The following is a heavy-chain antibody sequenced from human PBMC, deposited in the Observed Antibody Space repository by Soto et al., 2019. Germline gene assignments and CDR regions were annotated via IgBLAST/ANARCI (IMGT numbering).Heavy chain of an antibody. D-gene: IGHD3-3*01. J-gene: IGHJ5*01. CDR3: ARLSWYGFWKSYSPYNLFES. V-gene: IGHV3-48*03. Sequence: PVGSLRLSCAASGFAFANYEMHWVRQAPGKGLDWVAYINGGGDVKYYADSVEGRFTISRDNAKNALFLQMDNLRAEDTAIYYCARLSWYGFWKSYSPYNLFESWGQGALVTVSS. CDR1: GFAFANYE. CDR2: INGGGDVK.